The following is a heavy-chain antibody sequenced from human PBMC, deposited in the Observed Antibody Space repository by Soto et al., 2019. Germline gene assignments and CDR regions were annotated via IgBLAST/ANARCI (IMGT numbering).Heavy chain of an antibody. J-gene: IGHJ4*02. CDR3: ARVGGWYYFDY. Sequence: PSETLSLTCAVSGGSISSSNWWRWVRQPPGKGLEWIGEIYHSGSTNYNPSLKSRFTISVDKPKNHFSLKLSSVTPANTAGYYCARVGGWYYFDYWGQGTLVTVPQ. V-gene: IGHV4-4*02. CDR2: IYHSGST. CDR1: GGSISSSNW. D-gene: IGHD6-19*01.